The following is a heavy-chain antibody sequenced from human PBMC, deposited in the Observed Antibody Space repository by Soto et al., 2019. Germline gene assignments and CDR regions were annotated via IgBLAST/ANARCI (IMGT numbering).Heavy chain of an antibody. CDR2: IYYSGST. J-gene: IGHJ5*02. V-gene: IGHV4-61*01. D-gene: IGHD3-22*01. Sequence: NPSETLSLTCTVSGGSVSSGSYYWSWIRQPPGKGLEWIGYIYYSGSTNYNPSLKSRVTISVDTSKNQFSLKLSSVTAADTAVYYCARYYSSGRWFDPWGQGTLVTVSS. CDR3: ARYYSSGRWFDP. CDR1: GGSVSSGSYY.